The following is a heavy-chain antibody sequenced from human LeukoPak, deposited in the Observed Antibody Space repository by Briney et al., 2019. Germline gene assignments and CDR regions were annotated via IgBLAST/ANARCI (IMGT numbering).Heavy chain of an antibody. CDR3: AKYVFPSFDSTTAAFDN. J-gene: IGHJ4*02. D-gene: IGHD2/OR15-2a*01. V-gene: IGHV3-33*06. Sequence: GGSLRLSCAASGFTFSHYAMHWVRQAAGKGLEWVAAIWYDGSNKYYADSVKGRFTISRDNSKNTLYLQMTSLRAEDMAVYYCAKYVFPSFDSTTAAFDNWGQGTLVIVSS. CDR1: GFTFSHYA. CDR2: IWYDGSNK.